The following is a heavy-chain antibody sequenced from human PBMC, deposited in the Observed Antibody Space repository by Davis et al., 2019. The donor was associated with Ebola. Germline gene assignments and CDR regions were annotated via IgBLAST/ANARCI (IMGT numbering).Heavy chain of an antibody. CDR1: GFTFSSYS. V-gene: IGHV3-48*02. CDR2: ISSSSSTI. Sequence: GGSLRLSCAASGFTFSSYSMNWVRQAPGKGLEWVSYISSSSSTIYYADSVRGRFTISRDNSRKTLYLQMNSLRDDDTAVYYCAKDRRGYNSAADYWGQGTLVTVSS. D-gene: IGHD5-24*01. CDR3: AKDRRGYNSAADY. J-gene: IGHJ4*02.